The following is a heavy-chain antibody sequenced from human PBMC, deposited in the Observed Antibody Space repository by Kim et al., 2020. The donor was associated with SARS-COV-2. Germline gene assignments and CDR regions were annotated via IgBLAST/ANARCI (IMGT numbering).Heavy chain of an antibody. CDR3: AKDRGGSGWPAFDC. CDR2: IRAGAETT. V-gene: IGHV3-23*01. J-gene: IGHJ4*02. CDR1: GFTLSNNV. D-gene: IGHD6-19*01. Sequence: GGSLRLSCAASGFTLSNNVMSWVRQAPGRGLEWVSTIRAGAETTYYADSVNGRFTISRDNSKHTLYLQLNSLRADDTAVYYCAKDRGGSGWPAFDCRGQG.